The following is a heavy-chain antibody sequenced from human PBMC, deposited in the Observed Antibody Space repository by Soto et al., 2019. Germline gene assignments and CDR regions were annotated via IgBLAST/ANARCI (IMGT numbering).Heavy chain of an antibody. Sequence: EVQLVESGGGLVQPGGSLRLSCAASGFTFSSYAMHWVRQAPGKGLEYVSTINSNGGITYYPNSVKGRFTISRDNSKNTLYLQMGSLRAEDMAVYYCAREGGGYYFDYWGQGTLVTVSS. CDR3: AREGGGYYFDY. CDR2: INSNGGIT. J-gene: IGHJ4*02. CDR1: GFTFSSYA. V-gene: IGHV3-64*01. D-gene: IGHD1-26*01.